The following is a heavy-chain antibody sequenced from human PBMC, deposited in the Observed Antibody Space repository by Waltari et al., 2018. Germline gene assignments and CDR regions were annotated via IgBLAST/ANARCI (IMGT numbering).Heavy chain of an antibody. CDR3: ARYRYGQDVFDI. J-gene: IGHJ3*02. Sequence: QVQLQESGPGLVKPSETLSLIRSVSGYSISYNYHWGWLRQPPGKGLEWIGSMYYSGSTYYNPSLKSRVTVSGDTSKNQFSLKLSSVAAADTAVYYCARYRYGQDVFDIWGQGTMVTVSS. V-gene: IGHV4-38-2*02. CDR2: MYYSGST. CDR1: GYSISYNYH. D-gene: IGHD3-16*02.